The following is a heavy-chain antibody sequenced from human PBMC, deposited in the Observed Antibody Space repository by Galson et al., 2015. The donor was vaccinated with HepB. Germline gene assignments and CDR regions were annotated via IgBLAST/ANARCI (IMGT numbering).Heavy chain of an antibody. Sequence: CAASGFTFSSYAMHGVRQAPGKGLEWVAVISDDGSNKYYADSVKGRFTISRDNSKNTLYLQMNSLRAEDTAVYYCARGRMVRGLTLRYDAFDIWGQGTMVTVSS. CDR2: ISDDGSNK. J-gene: IGHJ3*02. CDR3: ARGRMVRGLTLRYDAFDI. D-gene: IGHD3-10*01. CDR1: GFTFSSYA. V-gene: IGHV3-30*04.